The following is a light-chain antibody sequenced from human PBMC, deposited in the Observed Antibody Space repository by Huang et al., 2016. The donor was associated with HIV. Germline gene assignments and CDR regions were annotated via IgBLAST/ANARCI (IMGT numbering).Light chain of an antibody. V-gene: IGKV1-8*01. Sequence: AIRMTQSPSSLSASTGARVNITCRAIHDINNFLAWYQQKPGKAPNLLIYAASILETGVPSRCSGSGSGTEFNLSISCLQSEDFATYYCQQYYSYRTFGQGTQVEIK. CDR2: AAS. CDR3: QQYYSYRT. J-gene: IGKJ1*01. CDR1: HDINNF.